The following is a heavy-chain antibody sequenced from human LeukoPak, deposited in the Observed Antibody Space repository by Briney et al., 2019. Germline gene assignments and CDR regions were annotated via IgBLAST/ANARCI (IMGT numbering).Heavy chain of an antibody. V-gene: IGHV3-20*04. J-gene: IGHJ5*02. CDR3: ARDSGSSSSGVNWFDP. CDR1: GFTFDDYG. Sequence: GGSLRLSCAASGFTFDDYGMSWVRQAPGKGLEWVSGINWNGGSTGYADSVKGRFTISRDNAKNSLYLQMNSLRAEDTALYYCARDSGSSSSGVNWFDPWGQATLVTVSS. D-gene: IGHD6-13*01. CDR2: INWNGGST.